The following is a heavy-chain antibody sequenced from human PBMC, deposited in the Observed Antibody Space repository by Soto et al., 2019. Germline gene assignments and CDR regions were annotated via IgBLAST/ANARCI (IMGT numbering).Heavy chain of an antibody. CDR1: GYTFISYG. Sequence: ASVKVSCKASGYTFISYGISWVRQAPGQGLEWMGWISAHIGNTNYAQKFQGRVTMTTDTSTSTAYMELRSLRSDDTAVYYCARDGYCSDGSCYPWGFDPWGQGTLVTV. CDR2: ISAHIGNT. J-gene: IGHJ5*02. D-gene: IGHD2-15*01. CDR3: ARDGYCSDGSCYPWGFDP. V-gene: IGHV1-18*01.